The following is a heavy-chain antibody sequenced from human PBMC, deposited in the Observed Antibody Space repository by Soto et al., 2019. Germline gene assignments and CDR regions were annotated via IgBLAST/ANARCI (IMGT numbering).Heavy chain of an antibody. CDR3: ARDSLLGDFWSGYYSPGGMDV. CDR2: ISYDGSNK. Sequence: GGSLRLSCAASGFSFSSYAMHCVRQAPGKGLEWVAVISYDGSNKYYADSVKGRFTISRDNSKNTLYLQMNSLRAEDTAVYYCARDSLLGDFWSGYYSPGGMDVWGQATTVTVSS. J-gene: IGHJ6*02. CDR1: GFSFSSYA. V-gene: IGHV3-30-3*01. D-gene: IGHD3-3*01.